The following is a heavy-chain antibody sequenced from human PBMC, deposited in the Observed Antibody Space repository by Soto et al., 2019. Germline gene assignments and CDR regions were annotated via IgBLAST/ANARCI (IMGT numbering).Heavy chain of an antibody. CDR3: ARVEAPFGESLH. Sequence: ASVKVSCKTSGYTFSSYTIAWVRQAPGQGLEWLGWISPDDGNTEYEQKFQGRVTMTADTLTNNAYMELRSLKYDDTAVYYCARVEAPFGESLHWGQGTPVT. V-gene: IGHV1-18*01. J-gene: IGHJ4*02. CDR1: GYTFSSYT. D-gene: IGHD3-10*01. CDR2: ISPDDGNT.